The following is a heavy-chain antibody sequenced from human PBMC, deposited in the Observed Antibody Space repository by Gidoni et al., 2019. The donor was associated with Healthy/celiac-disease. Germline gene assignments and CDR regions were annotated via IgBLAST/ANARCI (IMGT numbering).Heavy chain of an antibody. Sequence: VSAISGSGGSTYYADSVKGRFTISRDNSKNTLYLQMNSLRAEDTAVYYCAKEQGIAAARFFDYWGQGTLVTVSS. D-gene: IGHD6-13*01. CDR2: ISGSGGST. CDR3: AKEQGIAAARFFDY. J-gene: IGHJ4*02. V-gene: IGHV3-23*01.